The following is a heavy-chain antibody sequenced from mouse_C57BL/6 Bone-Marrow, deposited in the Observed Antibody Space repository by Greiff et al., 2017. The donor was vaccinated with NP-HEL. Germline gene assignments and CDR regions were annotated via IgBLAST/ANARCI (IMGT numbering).Heavy chain of an antibody. CDR1: EYEFPSHD. J-gene: IGHJ2*01. Sequence: EVKVVESGGGLVQPGESLKLSCESNEYEFPSHDMSWVRKTPEKRLELVAAINSDGGSTYYPDTMERRFIISRDHTKKTLYLQMSSLRSEDTALDYCARQKTGGFDYWGQGTTLTVSS. CDR2: INSDGGST. D-gene: IGHD4-1*01. V-gene: IGHV5-2*01. CDR3: ARQKTGGFDY.